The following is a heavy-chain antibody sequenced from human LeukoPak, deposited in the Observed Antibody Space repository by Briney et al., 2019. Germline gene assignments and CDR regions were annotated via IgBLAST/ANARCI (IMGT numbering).Heavy chain of an antibody. CDR1: GCSLTNYY. Sequence: ASVTVSFLSCGCSLTNYYVLWVLQAAGQGLQWMGEINPSGGSTSYAQKFQGRITVTRDTYTNTVYMELSRLRSEDTATYYCARAAPTTCIGAGRLDYWGQGALLTVAS. V-gene: IGHV1-46*01. D-gene: IGHD5-12*01. CDR3: ARAAPTTCIGAGRLDY. CDR2: INPSGGST. J-gene: IGHJ4*02.